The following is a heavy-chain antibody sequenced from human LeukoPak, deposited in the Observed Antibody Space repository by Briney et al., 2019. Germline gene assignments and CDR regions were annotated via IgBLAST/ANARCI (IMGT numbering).Heavy chain of an antibody. V-gene: IGHV3-13*01. CDR2: IGTAGDT. CDR3: ARGSGGQHEFDY. CDR1: GFTFSNYD. D-gene: IGHD1-26*01. Sequence: GGSLRLSCAASGFTFSNYDMHWVRHTTGKGLEWVSGIGTAGDTYYTGSVKGRFTLSRENAKNALYLQMNGLSAGDRAVYYCARGSGGQHEFDYWGQGILVAVSS. J-gene: IGHJ4*02.